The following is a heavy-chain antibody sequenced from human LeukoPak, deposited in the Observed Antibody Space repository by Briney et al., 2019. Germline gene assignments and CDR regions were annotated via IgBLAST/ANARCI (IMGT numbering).Heavy chain of an antibody. CDR1: GFTFSSYA. V-gene: IGHV3-23*01. D-gene: IGHD3-16*01. Sequence: GGPLRLSCAASGFTFSSYAMSWVRQTPGKGLEWVSSISGSGGSTYYADSVKGRFTISRDNSKNTLYLQMNSLRAEDTAVYYCAKDPPYGGRLPPRWFDPWGQGTLVTVSS. J-gene: IGHJ5*02. CDR2: ISGSGGST. CDR3: AKDPPYGGRLPPRWFDP.